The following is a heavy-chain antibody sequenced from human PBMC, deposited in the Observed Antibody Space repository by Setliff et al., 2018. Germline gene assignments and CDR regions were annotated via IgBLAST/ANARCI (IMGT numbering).Heavy chain of an antibody. V-gene: IGHV1-24*01. CDR3: APLAFTYYYDSSGYYPHDY. CDR1: GYTLTELS. D-gene: IGHD3-22*01. CDR2: FDPEDGET. Sequence: ASVKVSCKVSGYTLTELSMHWVRQAPGKGLEWMGGFDPEDGETIYAQKFQGRVTMTEDTSTDTAYMELSSLRSEDTAVYYCAPLAFTYYYDSSGYYPHDYWGQGTLVTVSS. J-gene: IGHJ4*02.